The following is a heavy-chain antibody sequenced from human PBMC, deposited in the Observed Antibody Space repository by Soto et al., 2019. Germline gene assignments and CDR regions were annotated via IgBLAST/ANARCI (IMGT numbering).Heavy chain of an antibody. Sequence: QVLLVQSGAEVKKPGTSVKISCKASGYTFISYTVHWVRQAPGLRPEWLGSINVGSGDMKYSQKFQGRVSFTRDTSANTTYMEVSSLRSEDTAVYYCARADWSLDFWGQGTQVTVSS. D-gene: IGHD3-9*01. CDR3: ARADWSLDF. CDR1: GYTFISYT. V-gene: IGHV1-3*01. J-gene: IGHJ4*02. CDR2: INVGSGDM.